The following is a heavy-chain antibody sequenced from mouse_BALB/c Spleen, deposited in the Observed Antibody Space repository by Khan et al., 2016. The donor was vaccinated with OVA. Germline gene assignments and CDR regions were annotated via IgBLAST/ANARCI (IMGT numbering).Heavy chain of an antibody. V-gene: IGHV1-54*01. CDR1: GYAFTDYL. D-gene: IGHD1-1*01. Sequence: QVQLKEPVTELVRPGTSVKVSCKASGYAFTDYLIDWVKQRPGQGLEWNGVINPGSGGTNYNENFKGKATLTADKSSSPAYMQLSSLSSDDSAVFFCARGGFSTLAYWGQGTLVTVSA. CDR3: ARGGFSTLAY. CDR2: INPGSGGT. J-gene: IGHJ3*01.